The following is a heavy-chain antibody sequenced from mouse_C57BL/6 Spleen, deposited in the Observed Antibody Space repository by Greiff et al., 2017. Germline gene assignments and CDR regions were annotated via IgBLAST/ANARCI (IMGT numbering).Heavy chain of an antibody. J-gene: IGHJ2*01. CDR1: GFTFSSYA. D-gene: IGHD2-3*01. CDR2: ISDGGSYT. V-gene: IGHV5-4*01. CDR3: ARGPDGYYAHFYY. Sequence: EVQRVESGGGLVKPGGSLKLSCAASGFTFSSYAMSWVRQTPEKRLEWVATISDGGSYTDYPDNVKGRFTISRDNAKNNLYLQMRHLKSEDTAMYYCARGPDGYYAHFYYWGQGTTLTVSS.